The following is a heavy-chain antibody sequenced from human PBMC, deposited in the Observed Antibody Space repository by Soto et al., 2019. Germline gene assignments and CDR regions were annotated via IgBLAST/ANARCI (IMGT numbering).Heavy chain of an antibody. V-gene: IGHV1-69*13. D-gene: IGHD6-6*01. CDR1: GGTFSSYA. Sequence: ASVKVSCKASGGTFSSYAISWVRQAPGQGLEWMGGIIPIFGTANYAQKFQGRVTIAADESTSTAYMELSSLRSEDTAVYYCARDTFEYSSSSDPYNWFDPWGQGTLVTVSS. CDR3: ARDTFEYSSSSDPYNWFDP. J-gene: IGHJ5*02. CDR2: IIPIFGTA.